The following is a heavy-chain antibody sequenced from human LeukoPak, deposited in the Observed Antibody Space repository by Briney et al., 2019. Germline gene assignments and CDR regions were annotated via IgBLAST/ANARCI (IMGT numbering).Heavy chain of an antibody. Sequence: GGSLRLSCAASGFTFSSYAMHWVRQAPGKGLEWVAVISYDGSSKYYADSVKGRFTISRDNSKNTLYLQMNSLRAEDTAVYYCAREWLTENYYFDYWGQGTLVTVSS. V-gene: IGHV3-30*04. CDR1: GFTFSSYA. J-gene: IGHJ4*02. D-gene: IGHD5-24*01. CDR3: AREWLTENYYFDY. CDR2: ISYDGSSK.